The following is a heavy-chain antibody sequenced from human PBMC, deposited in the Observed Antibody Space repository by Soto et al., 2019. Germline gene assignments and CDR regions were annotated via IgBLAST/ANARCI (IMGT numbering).Heavy chain of an antibody. CDR1: GFTFSSYA. V-gene: IGHV3-23*01. CDR2: ISGSGGST. Sequence: EVPLLESGGGLVQPGGSLRLSCAASGFTFSSYAMTWVRQAPGKGLEWVSAISGSGGSTDYADSVKGRFTISRDNSKSTLFLQMNSLRDEDTAVFYCAKGRSRDGLYFDYWGPGTLVTVSS. CDR3: AKGRSRDGLYFDY. J-gene: IGHJ4*02. D-gene: IGHD3-10*01.